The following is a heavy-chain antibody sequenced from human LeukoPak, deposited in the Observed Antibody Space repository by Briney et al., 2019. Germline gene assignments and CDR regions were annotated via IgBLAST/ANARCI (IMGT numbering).Heavy chain of an antibody. D-gene: IGHD3-22*01. Sequence: QPGGSLRLSCAASGFTFSSYAMSWVRQAPGKGLEWVSAISGSGGSTYYADSVKGRFTISRDNSKNTLYLQMNSLRAEDTAVYYCAKDPGGGRITMIVGRLNAFDIWGQGTMVTVSS. CDR3: AKDPGGGRITMIVGRLNAFDI. CDR1: GFTFSSYA. V-gene: IGHV3-23*01. J-gene: IGHJ3*02. CDR2: ISGSGGST.